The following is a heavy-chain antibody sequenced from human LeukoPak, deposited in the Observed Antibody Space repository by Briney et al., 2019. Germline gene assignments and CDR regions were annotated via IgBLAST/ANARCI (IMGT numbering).Heavy chain of an antibody. CDR3: ATGLLFSYYFDY. CDR2: FDPEDGET. V-gene: IGHV1-24*01. Sequence: APVKVSCKVSGYTLTELSMHWVRQAPGKGLEWMGGFDPEDGETIYAQKFQGRVTMTEDTSTDTAYMELSSLRSEDTAVYYCATGLLFSYYFDYWGQGTLVTVSS. J-gene: IGHJ4*02. CDR1: GYTLTELS.